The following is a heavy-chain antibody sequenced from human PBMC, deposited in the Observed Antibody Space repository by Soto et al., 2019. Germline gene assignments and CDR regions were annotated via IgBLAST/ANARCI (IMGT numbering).Heavy chain of an antibody. J-gene: IGHJ6*02. CDR1: GYSFTSYW. V-gene: IGHV5-51*01. CDR3: ARKGSSWYGDKYYYYYGMDV. D-gene: IGHD6-13*01. CDR2: IYPGDSDT. Sequence: GESLKISCKGSGYSFTSYWIGWVRQMPGRGLEWMGIIYPGDSDTRYSPSFQGQVTISADKSISTAYLQWSSLKASDTAMYYCARKGSSWYGDKYYYYYGMDVWGQGTTVTVSS.